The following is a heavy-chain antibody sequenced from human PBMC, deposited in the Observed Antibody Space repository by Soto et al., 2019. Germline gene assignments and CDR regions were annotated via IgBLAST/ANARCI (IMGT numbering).Heavy chain of an antibody. CDR1: GGSFSGYY. CDR2: INHSGST. V-gene: IGHV4-34*01. J-gene: IGHJ5*02. D-gene: IGHD2-2*01. Sequence: PSETLSLTYAVYGGSFSGYYWSWIRQPPGKGLEWIGEINHSGSTNYNPSLKSRVTISVDTSKNQFSLKLSSVTAADTAVYYCARDTYVVVPAAISRPVRWFDPWGQGTLVTVSS. CDR3: ARDTYVVVPAAISRPVRWFDP.